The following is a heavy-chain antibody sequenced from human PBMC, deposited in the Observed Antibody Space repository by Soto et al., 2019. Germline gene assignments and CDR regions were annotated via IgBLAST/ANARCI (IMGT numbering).Heavy chain of an antibody. Sequence: SGPTLVNPTQTLTLTCSFSEFSLTTSRVGVGWIRQPPGEALEWLAIIYWDDDKRYSPSLQSRLAITKDTSKNQVVLTMTNLDLLETGLYSGANIMINFGGDCDPDLFDFWGQGTLVTVS. CDR3: ANIMINFGGDCDPDLFDF. J-gene: IGHJ3*01. V-gene: IGHV2-5*02. CDR1: EFSLTTSRVG. D-gene: IGHD3-16*01. CDR2: IYWDDDK.